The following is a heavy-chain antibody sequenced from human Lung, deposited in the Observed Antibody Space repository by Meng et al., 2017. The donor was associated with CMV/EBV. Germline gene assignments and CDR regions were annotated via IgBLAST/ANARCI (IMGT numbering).Heavy chain of an antibody. Sequence: ESXKISXAASGFTFSSYSMNWVRQAPGKGLEWLSYISSSSRTADYADSVKGRLTISRDNVNKSLYLQINSLRAEDTAVYYCARDYVGASGLDYWGQGTLVTVSS. CDR3: ARDYVGASGLDY. CDR2: ISSSSRTA. V-gene: IGHV3-48*01. D-gene: IGHD1-26*01. J-gene: IGHJ4*02. CDR1: GFTFSSYS.